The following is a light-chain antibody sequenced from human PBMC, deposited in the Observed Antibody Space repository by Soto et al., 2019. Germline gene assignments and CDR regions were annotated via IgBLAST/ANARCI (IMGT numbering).Light chain of an antibody. J-gene: IGKJ2*01. CDR2: GIS. Sequence: ESLLTQSPGTLSLSPGERATLFCRASQSVTNSYFAWYQQKPGQAPRLLIYGISSRATGIPDRFSASGSGTDFTLTISRLEPEDFAVYDCHQYSSVPHTFGQGTKLEGK. CDR3: HQYSSVPHT. CDR1: QSVTNSY. V-gene: IGKV3-20*01.